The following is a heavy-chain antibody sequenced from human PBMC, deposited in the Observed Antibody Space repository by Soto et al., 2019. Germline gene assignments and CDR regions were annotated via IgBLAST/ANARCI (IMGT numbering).Heavy chain of an antibody. CDR3: AKDRYYYDSSGYYLDY. V-gene: IGHV3-30*18. D-gene: IGHD3-22*01. Sequence: GGSLRLSCAASGFTFSSYGMHWVRQAPGKGLEWVAVISYDGSNKYYADSVKGRFTISRDNSKNTLYLQMNSLRAEDTAVYYCAKDRYYYDSSGYYLDYWGQGTLVTV. J-gene: IGHJ4*02. CDR2: ISYDGSNK. CDR1: GFTFSSYG.